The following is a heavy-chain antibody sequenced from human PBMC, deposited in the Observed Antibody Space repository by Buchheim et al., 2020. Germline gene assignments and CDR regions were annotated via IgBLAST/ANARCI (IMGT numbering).Heavy chain of an antibody. D-gene: IGHD3-22*01. CDR1: GFTFSSYA. V-gene: IGHV3-23*04. CDR2: ISGSGGST. CDR3: AKAQYDSSGYYPRTRFNWFDP. Sequence: EVQLVESGGGLVQPGGSLRLSCAASGFTFSSYAMSWVRQAPGKGLEWVSAISGSGGSTYYADSVKGRFTISRDNSKNTLSRQMNSLRAEDTAVYYCAKAQYDSSGYYPRTRFNWFDPWGQGTL. J-gene: IGHJ5*02.